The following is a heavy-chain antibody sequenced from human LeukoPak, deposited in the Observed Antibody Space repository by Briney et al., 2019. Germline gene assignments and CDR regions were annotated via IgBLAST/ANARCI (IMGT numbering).Heavy chain of an antibody. V-gene: IGHV3-30*04. CDR3: AKDLGSSGGFDY. D-gene: IGHD2-15*01. J-gene: IGHJ4*02. CDR2: ISDDGSNK. CDR1: GSTFSSYA. Sequence: GGSLRLSCAASGSTFSSYAMHWVRQAPGKGLEWVAVISDDGSNKYYADSVKGRFTISRDNSKNTLYLQMNSLRAEDTAVYYCAKDLGSSGGFDYWGQGTLVTVSS.